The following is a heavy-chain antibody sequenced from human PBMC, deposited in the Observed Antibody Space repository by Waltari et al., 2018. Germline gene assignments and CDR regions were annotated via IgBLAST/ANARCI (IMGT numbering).Heavy chain of an antibody. CDR1: GGSIISNRHY. J-gene: IGHJ3*01. CDR3: ATYVGASIGTAAFDV. CDR2: TSYTGTT. V-gene: IGHV4-39*01. D-gene: IGHD3-16*01. Sequence: QLHLQEAGPGLVKPSETLSLTCSVSGGSIISNRHYWAWIRQPPGKGLGWTETTSYTGTTDYNPSLRSRVTISVDMAKNQFSLKLTSVTPADTAVYYCATYVGASIGTAAFDVWGQGTMVTVFS.